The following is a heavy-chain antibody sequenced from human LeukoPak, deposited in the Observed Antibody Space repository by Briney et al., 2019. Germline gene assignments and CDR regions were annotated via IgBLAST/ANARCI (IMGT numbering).Heavy chain of an antibody. CDR1: GVTFDDYA. J-gene: IGHJ4*02. V-gene: IGHV3-9*01. Sequence: GRSLRLSCEASGVTFDDYAMHWGRQVPGKGLEGVSGITWNSGSIEYADSVKGRFTISRDNAKNSLYLQMNSLRVEDTALYYCAKDMYSSSWNFCDYWRRGTLLTVSS. CDR3: AKDMYSSSWNFCDY. D-gene: IGHD6-13*01. CDR2: ITWNSGSI.